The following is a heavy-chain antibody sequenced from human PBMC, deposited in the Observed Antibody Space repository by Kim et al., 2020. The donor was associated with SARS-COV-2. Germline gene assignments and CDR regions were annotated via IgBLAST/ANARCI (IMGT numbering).Heavy chain of an antibody. CDR3: AKGGAAGILEWFPRDYYYGMDV. J-gene: IGHJ6*02. D-gene: IGHD3-3*01. CDR1: GFTFDDYA. V-gene: IGHV3-43*02. Sequence: GGSLRLSCAASGFTFDDYAMHWVRQAPGKGLEWVSLISGDGGSTYYADSVKGRFTISRDNSKNSLYLQMNSLRTEDTTLYYCAKGGAAGILEWFPRDYYYGMDVWGQGTTVTVSS. CDR2: ISGDGGST.